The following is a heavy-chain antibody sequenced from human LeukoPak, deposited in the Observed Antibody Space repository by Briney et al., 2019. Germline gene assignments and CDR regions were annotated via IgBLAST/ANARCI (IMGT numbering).Heavy chain of an antibody. D-gene: IGHD2-2*01. CDR3: TSRVVVPAAISDY. V-gene: IGHV3-53*01. CDR1: GFTVSSKH. CDR2: VYSGGTT. Sequence: PGGSLRLSCAASGFTVSSKHMTWVRQAPGKGLEWVSVVYSGGTTYYAGSVKGRFTISKDNSNNTLYLQMNSLRAEDTAVYYCTSRVVVPAAISDYWGQGTLVTVSS. J-gene: IGHJ4*02.